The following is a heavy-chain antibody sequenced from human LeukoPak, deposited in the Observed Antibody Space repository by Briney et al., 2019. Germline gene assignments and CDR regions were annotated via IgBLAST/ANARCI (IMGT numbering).Heavy chain of an antibody. CDR1: GYTFTGYY. CDR3: ARDPRADFLSGYSYYYYYGMDV. D-gene: IGHD3-3*01. V-gene: IGHV1-2*02. CDR2: INPNSGGT. J-gene: IGHJ6*02. Sequence: ASVKVSCKASGYTFTGYYMHWVRQAPGQGLEWMGWINPNSGGTNYAQKFQGRVTMTRDTSISTAYMELSRLRSDDTAGYYCARDPRADFLSGYSYYYYYGMDVWGQGTTITVSS.